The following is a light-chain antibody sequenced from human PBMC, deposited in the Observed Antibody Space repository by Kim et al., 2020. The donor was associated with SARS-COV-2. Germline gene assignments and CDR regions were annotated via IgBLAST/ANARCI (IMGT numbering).Light chain of an antibody. J-gene: IGKJ5*01. Sequence: LSPGERATLSCWASQSVGRFLAWYQQTPGLPPRLLIYGASNRATGIPVRFSGSGSGTDFTLTISRLEPEDSAVYYCQQRTDWPITFGQGTRLEIK. CDR1: QSVGRF. CDR3: QQRTDWPIT. CDR2: GAS. V-gene: IGKV3-11*01.